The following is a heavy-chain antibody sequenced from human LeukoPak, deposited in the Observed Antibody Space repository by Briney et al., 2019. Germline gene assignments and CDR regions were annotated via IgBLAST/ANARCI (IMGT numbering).Heavy chain of an antibody. CDR2: ISAYNYNT. J-gene: IGHJ2*01. CDR1: GYTFTSYG. D-gene: IGHD1-26*01. Sequence: ASVKVSCKASGYTFTSYGISWVRQAPGQGLEWMGWISAYNYNTNYAQKLQGRVTMTTDTSTSTAYTELRSLRSDDTAVYYCARPVPNGSYSYLYYFDLWGRGTLVTVSS. V-gene: IGHV1-18*01. CDR3: ARPVPNGSYSYLYYFDL.